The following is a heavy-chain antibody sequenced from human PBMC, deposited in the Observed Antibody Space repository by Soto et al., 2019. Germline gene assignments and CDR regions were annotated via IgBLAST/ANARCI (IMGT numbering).Heavy chain of an antibody. Sequence: QITLKESGPTLVKPTQTLTLTCTFSGFSLSTSGVGVGWIRQPPGTALEWLALIYWDDDKRYSPSLKSRLTITKDTTKNQVVLTMTNMDPVDTATYYCAHISGDYDGGIRDNNWFEPWGQGTLVTVSS. CDR3: AHISGDYDGGIRDNNWFEP. CDR2: IYWDDDK. V-gene: IGHV2-5*02. D-gene: IGHD4-17*01. J-gene: IGHJ5*02. CDR1: GFSLSTSGVG.